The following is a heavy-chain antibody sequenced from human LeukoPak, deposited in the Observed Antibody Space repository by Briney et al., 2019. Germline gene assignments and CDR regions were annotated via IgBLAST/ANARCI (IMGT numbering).Heavy chain of an antibody. J-gene: IGHJ5*02. CDR2: INPNSGGT. CDR1: GYTFTGYY. CDR3: ARNSAMRDTAMGLFDP. Sequence: ASVNVSCKASGYTFTGYYMHWVRQAPGQGLEWMGWINPNSGGTNYAQKFQGRVTMTRDTSISTAYMELSRLRSDDTAVYYCARNSAMRDTAMGLFDPWGQGTLVTVSS. V-gene: IGHV1-2*02. D-gene: IGHD5-18*01.